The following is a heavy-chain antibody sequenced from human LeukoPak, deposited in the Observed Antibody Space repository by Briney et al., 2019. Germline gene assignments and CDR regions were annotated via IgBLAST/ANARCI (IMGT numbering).Heavy chain of an antibody. J-gene: IGHJ4*02. CDR3: ASQMYYYDSSGYYYVSYFDY. V-gene: IGHV4-59*06. CDR2: IYYSGST. D-gene: IGHD3-22*01. CDR1: GGSISSYY. Sequence: SETLSLTCTVSGGSISSYYWSWIRQHPGKGLEWIGYIYYSGSTYYNPSLKSRVTISVDTSKNQFSLKLSSVTAADTAVYYCASQMYYYDSSGYYYVSYFDYWGQGTLVTVSS.